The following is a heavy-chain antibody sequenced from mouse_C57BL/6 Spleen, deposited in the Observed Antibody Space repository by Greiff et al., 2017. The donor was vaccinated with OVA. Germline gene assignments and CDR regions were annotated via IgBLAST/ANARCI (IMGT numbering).Heavy chain of an antibody. CDR3: ARSYRSSYFGY. J-gene: IGHJ2*01. CDR2: FDPSDSYT. D-gene: IGHD1-3*01. Sequence: VQLQQPGAELVMPGASVKLSCKASGYTFTSYWMHWVKQRPGQGLEWIGEFDPSDSYTNYNQKFKGKSTLTVDKSSSTAYMQLSSLTSENSAVYYCARSYRSSYFGYGGQGTTLTGSS. V-gene: IGHV1-69*01. CDR1: GYTFTSYW.